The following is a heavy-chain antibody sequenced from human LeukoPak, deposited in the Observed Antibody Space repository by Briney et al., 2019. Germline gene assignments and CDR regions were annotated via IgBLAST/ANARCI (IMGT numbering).Heavy chain of an antibody. CDR2: INPNSGGT. CDR3: ARPQAISGYDFWSGYLSYFDY. Sequence: ASVKVSCKASGYTFTGNYMHWVRQAPGQGLEWMGWINPNSGGTNYAQEFQGRVTMTRDTSISTAYMELSRLRSDDTAVYYCARPQAISGYDFWSGYLSYFDYWGQGTLVTVSS. D-gene: IGHD3-3*01. J-gene: IGHJ4*02. V-gene: IGHV1-2*02. CDR1: GYTFTGNY.